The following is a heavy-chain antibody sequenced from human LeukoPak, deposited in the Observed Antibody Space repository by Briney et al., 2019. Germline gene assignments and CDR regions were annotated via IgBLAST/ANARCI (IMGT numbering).Heavy chain of an antibody. CDR1: GFTFDGYG. CDR3: ARGGYYHDSSGYYYGGVRYFDY. Sequence: GGSLRLSCAASGFTFDGYGMSWVRQAPGKGLEWVSGINWNGGSTGYADSVKGRFTISRDNAKNSLYLQMNNLRAEDTASYYCARGGYYHDSSGYYYGGVRYFDYWGQGTLVTVSS. CDR2: INWNGGST. D-gene: IGHD3-22*01. V-gene: IGHV3-20*04. J-gene: IGHJ4*02.